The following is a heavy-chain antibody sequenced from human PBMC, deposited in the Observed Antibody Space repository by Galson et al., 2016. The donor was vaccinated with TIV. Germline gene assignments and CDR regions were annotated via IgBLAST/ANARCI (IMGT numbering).Heavy chain of an antibody. Sequence: SLRLSCADTGFTFSHYPMHWVRQAPSKGLDWVAVISYDGSNKYYADSVKGRFTISRDNSKSTLYLQMNGLRAQDTGVYYCAKEVQRRLHYWGQGALVTVSS. CDR3: AKEVQRRLHY. V-gene: IGHV3-30-3*01. CDR2: ISYDGSNK. CDR1: GFTFSHYP. J-gene: IGHJ4*02. D-gene: IGHD1-1*01.